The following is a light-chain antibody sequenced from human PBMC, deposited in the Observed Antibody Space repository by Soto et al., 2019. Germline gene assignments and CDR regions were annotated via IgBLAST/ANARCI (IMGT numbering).Light chain of an antibody. Sequence: DIVLTQSPDSLAVSVGERAAINCKSSQTLLSNSNNRNYLGWFQQKPGQPPRLLFSWSSTREFGVPDRFTGSESGTDSTLTSNTLQAEDVAVYYCQQYYGAPLTFGGGTKVEIK. CDR1: QTLLSNSNNRNY. CDR2: WSS. J-gene: IGKJ4*01. V-gene: IGKV4-1*01. CDR3: QQYYGAPLT.